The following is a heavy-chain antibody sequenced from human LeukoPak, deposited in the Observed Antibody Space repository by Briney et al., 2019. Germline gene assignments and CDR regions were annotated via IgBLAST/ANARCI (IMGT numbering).Heavy chain of an antibody. D-gene: IGHD6-13*01. CDR1: GFTFSNYG. CDR2: ISKDGGNNK. J-gene: IGHJ4*02. Sequence: GGSLRLSCAASGFTFSNYGMHWVRQAPGKGLEWVAVISKDGGNNKYHPDSVKGRFTISRDNSMNTLYLQMNSLRAEDTAVYYCAKVGIGSRDGYFDYWGQGTLVTVSS. CDR3: AKVGIGSRDGYFDY. V-gene: IGHV3-30*18.